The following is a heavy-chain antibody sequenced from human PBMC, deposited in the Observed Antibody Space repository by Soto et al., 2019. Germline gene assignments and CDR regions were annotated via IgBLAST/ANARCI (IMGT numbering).Heavy chain of an antibody. CDR1: GFTFSSYA. Sequence: PGGSLRLSCAASGFTFSSYAMHWVRQAPGEGLEWVAVISYDGGNKYYPDSLKGRFTISRDNSKTTLYLQMNSLRAEDTAVYYCAKDLVVLVTPYYGMDVWGQGTTVTAP. CDR3: AKDLVVLVTPYYGMDV. D-gene: IGHD3-22*01. CDR2: ISYDGGNK. J-gene: IGHJ6*02. V-gene: IGHV3-30*18.